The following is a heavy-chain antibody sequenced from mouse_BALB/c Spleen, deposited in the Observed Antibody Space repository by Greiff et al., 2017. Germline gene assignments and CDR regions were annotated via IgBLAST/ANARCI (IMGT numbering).Heavy chain of an antibody. CDR1: GFSLTSYG. CDR2: IWSGGST. CDR3: ARGDYDDYFDY. D-gene: IGHD2-4*01. J-gene: IGHJ2*01. Sequence: VQLQQSGPGLVQPSQSLSITCTVSGFSLTSYGVHWVRQSPGKGLEWLGVIWSGGSTDYNAAFISRLSISKDNSKSQVFFKMNSLQANDTAIYYCARGDYDDYFDYWGQGTTLTVSS. V-gene: IGHV2-2*02.